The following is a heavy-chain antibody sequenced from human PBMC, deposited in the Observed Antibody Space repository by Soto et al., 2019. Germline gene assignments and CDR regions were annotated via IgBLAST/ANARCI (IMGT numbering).Heavy chain of an antibody. Sequence: PSETLSLTCTVSGGSISSSSYYWGWIRQPPGKGLEWIGSIYYSGSTYYNPSLKSRVTISVDTSKNQFSLKLSSVTAADTAVYYCARQRGYSYGLYYYYYGMDVWGQGTTVT. CDR1: GGSISSSSYY. CDR2: IYYSGST. J-gene: IGHJ6*02. D-gene: IGHD5-18*01. V-gene: IGHV4-39*01. CDR3: ARQRGYSYGLYYYYYGMDV.